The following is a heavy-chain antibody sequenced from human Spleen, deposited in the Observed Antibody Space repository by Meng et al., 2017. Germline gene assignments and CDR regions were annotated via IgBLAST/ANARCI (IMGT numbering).Heavy chain of an antibody. D-gene: IGHD2-2*02. J-gene: IGHJ5*02. CDR3: ARGSGSPEYCSSTSCYSGGWFDP. CDR2: LNHSGST. Sequence: QVQLQQWGAGLLKPSETLSHTCAVDGGSFSGYYWSWIRQPPGKGLEWIGELNHSGSTNYNPSLKSRVTISVDTSKNQFSLKLSSVTAADTAVYYCARGSGSPEYCSSTSCYSGGWFDPWGQGTLVTVSS. CDR1: GGSFSGYY. V-gene: IGHV4-34*01.